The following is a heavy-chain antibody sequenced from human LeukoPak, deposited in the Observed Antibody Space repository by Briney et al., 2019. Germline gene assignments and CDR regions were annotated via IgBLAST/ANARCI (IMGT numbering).Heavy chain of an antibody. V-gene: IGHV4-34*01. CDR3: ARDHRWSDAFDV. CDR1: GGSFSGYY. CDR2: IYYSGST. J-gene: IGHJ3*01. D-gene: IGHD6-13*01. Sequence: SETLSLTCAVYGGSFSGYYWGWIRQPPGKGLEWIGSIYYSGSTYYNPSLKSRVTISVDTSKNQFSLKLSSVPAADTAVYYCARDHRWSDAFDVWGQGTMVTVSS.